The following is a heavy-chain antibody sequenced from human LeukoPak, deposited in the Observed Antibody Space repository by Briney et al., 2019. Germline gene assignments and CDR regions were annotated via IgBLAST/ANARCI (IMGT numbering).Heavy chain of an antibody. D-gene: IGHD1-14*01. CDR2: IHIDGTRA. Sequence: GGALRLSSAPSVVTFSNYLMNWGPQALGKGGVWGSRIHIDGTRATYADSVKGRFTISRDNAKNTLYLQMNSLRAEDTAVYYCHFEPTPGYWGQGTLVTVSS. V-gene: IGHV3-74*01. J-gene: IGHJ4*02. CDR1: VVTFSNYL. CDR3: HFEPTPGY.